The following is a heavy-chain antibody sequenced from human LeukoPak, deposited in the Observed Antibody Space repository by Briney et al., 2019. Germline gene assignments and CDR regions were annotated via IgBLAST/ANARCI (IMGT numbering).Heavy chain of an antibody. D-gene: IGHD5-18*01. J-gene: IGHJ4*02. V-gene: IGHV4-39*07. CDR2: IYYSGST. Sequence: PSETLSLTCTVSGGSISSSSYYWGWIRQPPGKGLEWIGSIYYSGSTYYNPSLKGRVTISVDTSKNQFSLKLSSVTAADTAVYYCASRYSYGPRPGYWGQGTLVTVSS. CDR3: ASRYSYGPRPGY. CDR1: GGSISSSSYY.